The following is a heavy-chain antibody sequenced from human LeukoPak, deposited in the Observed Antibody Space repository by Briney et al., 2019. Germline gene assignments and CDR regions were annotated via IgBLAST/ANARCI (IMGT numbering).Heavy chain of an antibody. J-gene: IGHJ6*04. CDR1: GFTFSSYA. CDR3: AELGITMIGGV. CDR2: ISGSGGST. Sequence: GGSLRLSCAASGFTFSSYAMSWVRQAPGKGLEWVSAISGSGGSTYYADSVKGRFTISRDNSKNSLYLQMNSPRAEDTAVYYCAELGITMIGGVWGKGTTVTISS. V-gene: IGHV3-23*01. D-gene: IGHD3-10*02.